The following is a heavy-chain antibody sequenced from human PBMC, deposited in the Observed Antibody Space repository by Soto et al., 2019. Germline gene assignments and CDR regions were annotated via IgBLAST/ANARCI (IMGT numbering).Heavy chain of an antibody. D-gene: IGHD3-3*01. Sequence: ASVKVSCKASGYTFTSYAMHWVRQAPGQRLEWMGWINAGNGNTKYSQKFQGRVTITRDTSASTAYMELSSLRSEDTAVYYCARTPYDFWSGYNPAYNWFDPWGQGTLVTVSS. CDR1: GYTFTSYA. CDR3: ARTPYDFWSGYNPAYNWFDP. J-gene: IGHJ5*02. V-gene: IGHV1-3*01. CDR2: INAGNGNT.